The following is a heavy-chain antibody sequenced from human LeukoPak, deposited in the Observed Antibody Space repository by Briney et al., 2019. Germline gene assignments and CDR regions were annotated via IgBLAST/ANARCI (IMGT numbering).Heavy chain of an antibody. CDR1: GDTVSSNTAA. CDR3: AREGNSGPYYYYGMDV. D-gene: IGHD1-7*01. J-gene: IGHJ6*02. CDR2: TYYRSTWLN. V-gene: IGHV6-1*01. Sequence: SQTLSLTCAISGDTVSSNTAAYNWLRLSPSRGLGWLGRTYYRSTWLNDYAPSVRGRITVSPDTSKNQFSLQLNSVTPEDTAVYYCAREGNSGPYYYYGMDVWGQGTTVTVSS.